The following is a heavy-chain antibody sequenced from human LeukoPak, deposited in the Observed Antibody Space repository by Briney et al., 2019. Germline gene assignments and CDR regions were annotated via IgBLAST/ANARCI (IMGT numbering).Heavy chain of an antibody. CDR3: AKDWGGYSGSDEI. CDR2: IHHDGSNK. J-gene: IGHJ4*02. D-gene: IGHD5-12*01. V-gene: IGHV3-30*02. Sequence: GGSLRLSCAASGFTFSSYGMHWVRQAPGKGLAWVTFIHHDGSNKYYADSVKGRFTISRDNSKNTLYLQMNSLRAEDTAVYYCAKDWGGYSGSDEIWGQGTLVTVSS. CDR1: GFTFSSYG.